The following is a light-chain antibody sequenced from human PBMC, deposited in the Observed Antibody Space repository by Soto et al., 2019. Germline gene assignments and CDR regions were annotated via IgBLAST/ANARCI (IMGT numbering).Light chain of an antibody. CDR3: QQYGSTPPWT. Sequence: EIVLTQSPGTLSLSPGDRATLSCRASQSISSSYLAWYQQRPGQAPRLLIYGASSRATGIPDRFSGSGSGTDFTLTISRLEPEDVAVYYCQQYGSTPPWTFGQGTKVEIK. CDR2: GAS. V-gene: IGKV3-20*01. CDR1: QSISSSY. J-gene: IGKJ1*01.